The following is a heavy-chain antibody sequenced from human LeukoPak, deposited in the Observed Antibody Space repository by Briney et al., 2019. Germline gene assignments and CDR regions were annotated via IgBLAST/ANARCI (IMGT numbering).Heavy chain of an antibody. CDR2: ISIDGSIT. CDR3: ARETAVAGTYYSDY. D-gene: IGHD6-19*01. V-gene: IGHV3-74*01. Sequence: PGRSLRLSCAASGFTFSSYWMHWVRQAPGKGLVWVSRISIDGSITTYADSVKGRFTTSRDNAKNTLYLQMNSLRAEDTAVYYCARETAVAGTYYSDYWGQGTLVTVSS. J-gene: IGHJ4*02. CDR1: GFTFSSYW.